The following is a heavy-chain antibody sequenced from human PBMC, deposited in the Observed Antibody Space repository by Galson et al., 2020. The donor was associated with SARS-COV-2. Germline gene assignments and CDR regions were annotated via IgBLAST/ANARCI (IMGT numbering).Heavy chain of an antibody. V-gene: IGHV1-18*01. CDR3: ARDRDWLVDY. CDR2: ISGHNGKT. J-gene: IGHJ4*02. Sequence: ASVKVSCKTSGFAFNKYGVSWVRQAPGHGLEWMGWISGHNGKTNYAQNIQGRPIMTTDTSTSTAYMELRSLRSDDTAVYYCARDRDWLVDYWGQGTAVTVSS. CDR1: GFAFNKYG. D-gene: IGHD6-19*01.